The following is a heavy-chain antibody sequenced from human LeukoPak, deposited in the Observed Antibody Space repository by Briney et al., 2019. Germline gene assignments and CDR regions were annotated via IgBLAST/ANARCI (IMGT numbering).Heavy chain of an antibody. Sequence: GGSLRLSCATSGFTLSSYTMNWVRQAPGKGLEWVSSISSSSTYLDYADSLKGRFTISRDNAKNSLYLQMNSLRAEDTAVYYCARRSYCGGDCYGSDAFDIWGQGTMVTVSS. CDR1: GFTLSSYT. D-gene: IGHD2-21*02. CDR3: ARRSYCGGDCYGSDAFDI. CDR2: ISSSSTYL. J-gene: IGHJ3*02. V-gene: IGHV3-21*01.